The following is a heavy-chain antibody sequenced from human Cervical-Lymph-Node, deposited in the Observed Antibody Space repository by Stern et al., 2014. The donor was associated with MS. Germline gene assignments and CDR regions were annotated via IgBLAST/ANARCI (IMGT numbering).Heavy chain of an antibody. CDR1: GYTFTSYW. J-gene: IGHJ4*02. Sequence: EVQLLESGPEVKRPGESLKISCQASGYTFTSYWIGWVRQMPGKGLEWIGISFPGGSDIRYSPSFQGQVTISADKSSSTAYLQWNNLKASDTAIYYCARQRYFDYWGQGTLVTVSS. CDR3: ARQRYFDY. V-gene: IGHV5-51*01. CDR2: SFPGGSDI.